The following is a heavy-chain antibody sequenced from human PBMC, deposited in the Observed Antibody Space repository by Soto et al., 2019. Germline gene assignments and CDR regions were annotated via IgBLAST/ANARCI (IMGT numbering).Heavy chain of an antibody. CDR3: AKGIAVAGNYYYYGMDV. D-gene: IGHD6-19*01. V-gene: IGHV3-30*18. CDR1: GFTFSSYG. Sequence: GESLKISCAASGFTFSSYGMHWVRQAPGKGLEWVAVISYDGSNKYYADSVKGRFTISRDNSKNTLYLQMNSLRAEDTAVYYCAKGIAVAGNYYYYGMDVWGQGTTVTVSS. J-gene: IGHJ6*02. CDR2: ISYDGSNK.